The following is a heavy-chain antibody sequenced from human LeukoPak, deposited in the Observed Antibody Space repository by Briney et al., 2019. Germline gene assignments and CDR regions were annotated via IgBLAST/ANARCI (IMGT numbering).Heavy chain of an antibody. CDR2: ISGSGGSKYYADSVRST. D-gene: IGHD3-16*02. J-gene: IGHJ4*02. CDR1: GFTFSSYA. V-gene: IGHV3-23*01. Sequence: GGSLRLSCAASGFTFSSYAMSWVRQAPGKGLEWVSAISGSGGSKYYADSVRSTYYADSVKGRFTISRDNSKNTLKLQMNSLRAEDTAVYYCAKEGYDYVWGSYRKYQFDYWGQGTLVTASS. CDR3: AKEGYDYVWGSYRKYQFDY.